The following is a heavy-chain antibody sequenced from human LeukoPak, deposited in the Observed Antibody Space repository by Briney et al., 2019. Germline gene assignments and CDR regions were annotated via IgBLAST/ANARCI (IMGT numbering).Heavy chain of an antibody. V-gene: IGHV4-59*01. CDR2: MSYSGST. J-gene: IGHJ4*02. D-gene: IGHD6-19*01. CDR1: GGSISSYY. Sequence: SETLSLTCSVSGGSISSYYWSWIRQPPGKGLEWIGYMSYSGSTNYNPSLESRVTISVDTSKNQFSLKLSSVTAADMAIYYCARGGSSGWYGDYWGQGTLVTVSS. CDR3: ARGGSSGWYGDY.